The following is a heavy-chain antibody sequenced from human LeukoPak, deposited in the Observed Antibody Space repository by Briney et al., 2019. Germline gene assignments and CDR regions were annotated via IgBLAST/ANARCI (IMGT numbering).Heavy chain of an antibody. CDR3: AMGGNPFDI. CDR1: RGSISSGDYY. CDR2: IYYSGST. Sequence: PSQTLSLTCTVYRGSISSGDYYWSWIRQPPGKGLEWIGYIYYSGSTYYNPSLKSRVTISVDTSKNQFSPKLSSVTAADTAAYYCAMGGNPFDIWGQGTMVTVSS. V-gene: IGHV4-30-4*01. J-gene: IGHJ3*02. D-gene: IGHD1-26*01.